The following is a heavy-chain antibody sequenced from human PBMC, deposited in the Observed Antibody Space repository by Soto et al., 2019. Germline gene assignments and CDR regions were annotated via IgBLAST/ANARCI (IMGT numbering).Heavy chain of an antibody. CDR2: ISSSSGTI. Sequence: GGSLRLSCAASGFTFSDYYMTWIHQAPGSGLEWVSYISSSSGTISYANSVKGRFTISRDNAQNSLYLQMTSLRAEDTAVYYCARGTYRSKTDFDYWGQGTLDTVSS. J-gene: IGHJ4*02. CDR3: ARGTYRSKTDFDY. D-gene: IGHD6-13*01. CDR1: GFTFSDYY. V-gene: IGHV3-11*01.